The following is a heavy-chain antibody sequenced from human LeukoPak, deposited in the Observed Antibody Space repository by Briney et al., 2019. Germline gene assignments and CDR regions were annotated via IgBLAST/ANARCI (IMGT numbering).Heavy chain of an antibody. D-gene: IGHD3-10*01. CDR1: GGSISSSSYY. CDR3: ARDPGLMVRGDHRGFDP. J-gene: IGHJ5*02. V-gene: IGHV4-39*07. Sequence: SETLSLTCTVSGGSISSSSYYWGWIRQPPGKGLEWIGSIYYSGSTYYNPSLKSRVTISVDTSKNQFSLKLSSVTAADTAVYYCARDPGLMVRGDHRGFDPWGQGTLVTVSS. CDR2: IYYSGST.